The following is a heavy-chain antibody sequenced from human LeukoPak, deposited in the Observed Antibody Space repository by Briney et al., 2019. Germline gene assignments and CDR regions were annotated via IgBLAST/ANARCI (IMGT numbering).Heavy chain of an antibody. CDR1: GGSMSNYY. J-gene: IGHJ5*02. V-gene: IGHV4-59*01. D-gene: IGHD5-18*01. CDR3: ATNLPGYSYGYWVA. Sequence: SETLSLTCTVPGGSMSNYYWNWIRQPPGKGLEWVGYMFYTGSGKYNPSLKSRVTISVDTSKRQISLKLTSVTTADTAVYYCATNLPGYSYGYWVAWGQGTLVTVSS. CDR2: MFYTGSG.